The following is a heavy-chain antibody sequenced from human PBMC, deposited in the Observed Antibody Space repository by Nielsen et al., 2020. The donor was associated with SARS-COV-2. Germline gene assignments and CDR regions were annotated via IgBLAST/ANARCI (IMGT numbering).Heavy chain of an antibody. CDR3: ARRDHDLSGYNWGTYRHPKEFRYLGMDV. Sequence: SETLSLTCAVSGGSISSSNWWSWVRQPPGKGLEWIGEIYHSGSTNYNPSLKSRVTISVDKSKNQFSLTLTGLTTADTARYYCARRDHDLSGYNWGTYRHPKEFRYLGMDVWGHGITVIVSS. V-gene: IGHV4-4*02. CDR1: GGSISSSNW. CDR2: IYHSGST. J-gene: IGHJ6*02. D-gene: IGHD3-16*02.